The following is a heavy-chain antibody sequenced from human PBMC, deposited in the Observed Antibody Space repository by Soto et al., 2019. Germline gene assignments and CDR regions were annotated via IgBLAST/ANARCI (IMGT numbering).Heavy chain of an antibody. Sequence: GASVKVSCKACGYRLTSYDSSWVRQATGQGFEWMGWMNPNSGNTGYAQKFQGRVTMTRNTSISTAYMELSSLRSEDTAVYYCARLADHDYTYYYSCMDVWGKGPTVTVSS. D-gene: IGHD4-4*01. CDR3: ARLADHDYTYYYSCMDV. J-gene: IGHJ6*03. CDR2: MNPNSGNT. CDR1: GYRLTSYD. V-gene: IGHV1-8*01.